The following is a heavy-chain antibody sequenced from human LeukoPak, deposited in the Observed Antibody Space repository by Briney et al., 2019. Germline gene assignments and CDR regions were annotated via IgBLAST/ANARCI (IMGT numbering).Heavy chain of an antibody. J-gene: IGHJ4*02. Sequence: GGSQRLSCAASGFTFSSYAMHWVRQAPGKGLEWVAVISYDGSNKYYADSVKGRFTISRDNSKNTLYLQMNSLRAEDTAVYYCAKDTSGSTPPFNWGQGTLVTVSS. CDR3: AKDTSGSTPPFN. CDR1: GFTFSSYA. V-gene: IGHV3-30-3*01. CDR2: ISYDGSNK. D-gene: IGHD4-23*01.